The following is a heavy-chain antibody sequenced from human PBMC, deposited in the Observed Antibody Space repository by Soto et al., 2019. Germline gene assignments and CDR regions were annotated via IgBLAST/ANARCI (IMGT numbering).Heavy chain of an antibody. CDR2: IKQDGSDK. CDR3: AALSYGQRRYFDN. J-gene: IGHJ4*02. Sequence: GGSLRLSCAVPKFTFGDYWMSWVRQAPGKGLEWISNIKQDGSDKNYADSVKGRFTISRDNADNSMYLQMNSLRAEDTAVYYCAALSYGQRRYFDNWGQGPLVTVSS. V-gene: IGHV3-7*01. CDR1: KFTFGDYW. D-gene: IGHD3-16*02.